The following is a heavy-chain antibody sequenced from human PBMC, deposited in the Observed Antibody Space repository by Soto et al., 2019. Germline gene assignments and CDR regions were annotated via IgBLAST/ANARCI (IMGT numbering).Heavy chain of an antibody. J-gene: IGHJ6*02. V-gene: IGHV3-7*01. Sequence: GGSLRLSCAATGFMFGTYWMIWVRQAPGKGLEWVANIKHDGNEKYYADSVKGRFTVSRDNVKNFLHLQMSSLRGDDTGVYFCVRATLSWGHYYFRGLDVWGQGTTVTVSS. CDR1: GFMFGTYW. CDR2: IKHDGNEK. CDR3: VRATLSWGHYYFRGLDV. D-gene: IGHD3-22*01.